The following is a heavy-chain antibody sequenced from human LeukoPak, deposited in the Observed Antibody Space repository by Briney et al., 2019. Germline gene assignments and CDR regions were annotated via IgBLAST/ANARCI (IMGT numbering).Heavy chain of an antibody. CDR1: GFTFSSYW. D-gene: IGHD4-23*01. J-gene: IGHJ4*02. Sequence: GGSLRLSCAASGFTFSSYWMSWVRQAPGKGLEWVANIKQDGSGKYYVDSVKGRFTISRDNAKNSLYLQMNSLRAEDTAVYYCARDYGGNSEGLFDYWGQGTLVTVSS. CDR3: ARDYGGNSEGLFDY. V-gene: IGHV3-7*01. CDR2: IKQDGSGK.